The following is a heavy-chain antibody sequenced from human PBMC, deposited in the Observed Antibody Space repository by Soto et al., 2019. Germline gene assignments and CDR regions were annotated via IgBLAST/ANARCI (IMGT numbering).Heavy chain of an antibody. CDR3: AREWSFMDAFDI. D-gene: IGHD2-8*01. J-gene: IGHJ3*02. CDR2: INPNSGGT. CDR1: GYTFTGYY. V-gene: IGHV1-2*04. Sequence: ASVKVSCKASGYTFTGYYMHWVRQAPGQGLEWMGWINPNSGGTNYAQKCQGSVTMTRDTSISTAYMELSRLRSDDTAVYYCAREWSFMDAFDIWSQGTMVTVS.